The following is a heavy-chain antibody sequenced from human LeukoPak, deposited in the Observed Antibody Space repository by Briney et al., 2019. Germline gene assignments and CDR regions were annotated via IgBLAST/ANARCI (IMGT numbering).Heavy chain of an antibody. J-gene: IGHJ4*02. D-gene: IGHD1-1*01. Sequence: PGGSLRLSCAASGFTFTSYWISWVRQAPGKGLEWVANIKQGGSERYYVDSVKGRFTISRDSAKNSVYLQINSLRAEDTAVYYCARDAWKDRYFDYWGQGTLVTVSS. CDR1: GFTFTSYW. CDR2: IKQGGSER. V-gene: IGHV3-7*01. CDR3: ARDAWKDRYFDY.